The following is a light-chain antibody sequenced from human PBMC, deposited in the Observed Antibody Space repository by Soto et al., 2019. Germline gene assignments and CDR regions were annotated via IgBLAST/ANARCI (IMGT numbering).Light chain of an antibody. V-gene: IGKV3-15*01. CDR2: GAS. CDR3: QQYNNWPPLT. CDR1: QSVSSN. Sequence: EIVMTQSPATLSVSPGERATLSCRASQSVSSNLAWYHQKPGQAPRLLIYGASTRATGIPARFSGSGSETEFTLTISSLQSEDFAIYYCQQYNNWPPLTFGGGTKVEIK. J-gene: IGKJ4*01.